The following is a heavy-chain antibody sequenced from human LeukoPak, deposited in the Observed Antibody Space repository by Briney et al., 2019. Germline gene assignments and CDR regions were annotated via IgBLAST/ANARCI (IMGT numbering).Heavy chain of an antibody. CDR1: GFTFSDAW. V-gene: IGHV3-15*01. CDR2: VKSKTDGGTT. Sequence: GGSLRLSCAASGFTFSDAWMTWIRQAPEKGLEWVGRVKSKTDGGTTDYAAPVKGRFTISRDDSQNTLYLQMNSLKAEDTALYYCTTGSSTSSWGQGTLVTVSS. J-gene: IGHJ4*02. D-gene: IGHD2-2*01. CDR3: TTGSSTSS.